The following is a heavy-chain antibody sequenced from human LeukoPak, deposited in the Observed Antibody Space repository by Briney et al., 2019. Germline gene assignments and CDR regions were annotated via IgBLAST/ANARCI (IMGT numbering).Heavy chain of an antibody. V-gene: IGHV1-69*13. CDR2: IIPIFGTA. Sequence: SVKVSCKASGGTFSSYAISWVRQAPGQGLEWMGGIIPIFGTANYAQKFQGRVTITADESTSTAYMELSSLRSEDTAVYYCARVGGIRYYYDSRGYLNWFDPWGQGTLVTVSS. J-gene: IGHJ5*02. D-gene: IGHD3-22*01. CDR3: ARVGGIRYYYDSRGYLNWFDP. CDR1: GGTFSSYA.